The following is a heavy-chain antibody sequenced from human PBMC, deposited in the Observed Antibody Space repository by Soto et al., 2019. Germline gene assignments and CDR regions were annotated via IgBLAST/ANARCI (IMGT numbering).Heavy chain of an antibody. D-gene: IGHD3-22*01. CDR3: ARGGDDSSGYPKYYFDY. CDR2: IYHSGST. J-gene: IGHJ4*02. CDR1: GGSIGNSTYY. Sequence: SETLSLTCTVTGGSIGNSTYYWNWIRHLPGKGLEWIGYIYHSGSTYYNPSLKSRVTISVDRSKNQFSLKLSSVTAADTAVYYCARGGDDSSGYPKYYFDYWGQGTLVTVSS. V-gene: IGHV4-30-2*01.